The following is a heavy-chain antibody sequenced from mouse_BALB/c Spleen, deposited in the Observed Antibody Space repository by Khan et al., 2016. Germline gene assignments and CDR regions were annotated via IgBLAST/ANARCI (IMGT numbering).Heavy chain of an antibody. J-gene: IGHJ1*01. D-gene: IGHD1-1*01. CDR1: GFSLTGYG. CDR3: ASVPACASRRRRYFDV. CDR2: IWGDGST. Sequence: QVQLKESGPGLVAPSQSLSITCTVSGFSLTGYGVNWVRQPPGKGLEWLGMIWGDGSTDYNSAAKSRLSISKDNSKSQVFLKKNRLQTDDTARYYCASVPACASRRRRYFDVWGAGTTVTVSS. V-gene: IGHV2-6-7*01.